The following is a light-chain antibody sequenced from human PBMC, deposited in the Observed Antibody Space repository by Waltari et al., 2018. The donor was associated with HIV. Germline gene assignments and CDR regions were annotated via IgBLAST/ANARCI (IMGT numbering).Light chain of an antibody. CDR2: NVN. Sequence: QSVLTQPPSVSGAPGQRVTISCTGSSSNIGANSEVHWYQQHPGRAPKLLIYNVNNRPSGVPDRFSGSKSGTSASLAITGLQAEDEADYYCQSYDSGLRMFGGGTKLTVL. CDR3: QSYDSGLRM. CDR1: SSNIGANSE. J-gene: IGLJ3*02. V-gene: IGLV1-40*01.